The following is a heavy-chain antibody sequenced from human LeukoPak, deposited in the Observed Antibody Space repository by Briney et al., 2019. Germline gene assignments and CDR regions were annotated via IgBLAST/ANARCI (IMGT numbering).Heavy chain of an antibody. CDR2: IYYSENT. CDR3: AGGNFYDSRGHPYHFHF. CDR1: GYSISSGYY. Sequence: SETLSLSCAVSGYSISSGYYWSWIRQPPGKGLEWIGYIYYSENTNYNSSLKSRVTISEDTSKNQFSLKLTSVTAADTAVYYCAGGNFYDSRGHPYHFHFWGQGNLVSVSS. D-gene: IGHD3-22*01. J-gene: IGHJ4*02. V-gene: IGHV4-61*01.